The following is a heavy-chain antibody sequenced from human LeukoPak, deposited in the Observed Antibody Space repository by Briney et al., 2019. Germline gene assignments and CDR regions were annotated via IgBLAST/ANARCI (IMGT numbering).Heavy chain of an antibody. CDR1: GFTFSSYA. V-gene: IGHV3-64*01. Sequence: GGSLRLSCAASGFTFSSYAMHWVRQAPGKGLEYVSAISSNGGSTYYANSEKGRFTISRDNSKNTLYLQMGSLRAEDMAVYYCARKGSGTYYDYWGPGTLVTVSS. CDR2: ISSNGGST. J-gene: IGHJ4*02. D-gene: IGHD3-10*01. CDR3: ARKGSGTYYDY.